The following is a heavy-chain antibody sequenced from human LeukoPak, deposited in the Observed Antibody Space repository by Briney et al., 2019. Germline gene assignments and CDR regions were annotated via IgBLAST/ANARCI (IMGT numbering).Heavy chain of an antibody. CDR3: AKGRGLFPSSNDY. CDR1: GFTFSSYA. CDR2: LTGSGANT. J-gene: IGHJ4*02. V-gene: IGHV3-23*01. Sequence: GESLKISCAASGFTFSSYAMSWVRQAPGKGLEWVSSLTGSGANTYYADSVKGRFTISRDNSKSTLYLQMNSLRAEDTAVYYCAKGRGLFPSSNDYWGQGTLVTVSS. D-gene: IGHD3-10*01.